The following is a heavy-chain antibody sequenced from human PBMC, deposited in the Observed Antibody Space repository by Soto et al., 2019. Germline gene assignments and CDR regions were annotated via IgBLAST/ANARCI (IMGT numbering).Heavy chain of an antibody. V-gene: IGHV3-23*01. Sequence: EVQLLESGGGLVQPGGSLRLSWAGSGFTFTSYAMSWVRQAPWKGLEWVSAISGNGGSRYYADSVKGRFTISRDNSKSTPYLQMNSLRAEDTAVYYCAKEGYICGWYYFDYWGQGPLVTVSS. CDR2: ISGNGGSR. J-gene: IGHJ4*02. CDR3: AKEGYICGWYYFDY. D-gene: IGHD6-13*01. CDR1: GFTFTSYA.